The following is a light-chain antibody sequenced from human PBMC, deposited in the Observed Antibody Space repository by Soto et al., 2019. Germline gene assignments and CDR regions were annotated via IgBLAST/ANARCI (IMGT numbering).Light chain of an antibody. V-gene: IGKV3-15*01. CDR1: QSVGSN. CDR3: QQYNNWPSMFT. J-gene: IGKJ2*01. CDR2: GAS. Sequence: EIVMTQSPATLSVSPGGRATLSCRASQSVGSNLAWYQQRPGLAPRLLVYGASSRATGVPARFSGSGSGTDFTLTISSLRSEDFAVYYCQQYNNWPSMFTFGQGTKLEIK.